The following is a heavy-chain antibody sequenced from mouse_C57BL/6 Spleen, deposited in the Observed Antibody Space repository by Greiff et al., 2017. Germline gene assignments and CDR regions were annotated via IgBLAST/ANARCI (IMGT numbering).Heavy chain of an antibody. V-gene: IGHV1-43*01. CDR1: GYSFTGYY. J-gene: IGHJ4*01. CDR2: INPSTGGT. D-gene: IGHD6-1*01. CDR3: ARRHPSYAMDY. Sequence: EVQLQQSGPELVKPGASVKISCKASGYSFTGYYMHWVKQSSEKSLEWIGEINPSTGGTSYNQKFKGKATLTVDKSSSTAYMQLKSLTSEDSAVYYCARRHPSYAMDYWGQGTSVTVSS.